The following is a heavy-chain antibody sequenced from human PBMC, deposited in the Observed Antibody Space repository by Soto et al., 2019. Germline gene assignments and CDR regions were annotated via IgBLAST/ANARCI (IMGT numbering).Heavy chain of an antibody. CDR2: INAGNGNT. V-gene: IGHV1-3*05. D-gene: IGHD6-13*01. CDR1: GYTFTSYA. Sequence: QVQLVQSGAEEKKPGASVKVSCKASGYTFTSYALHWVRQAPGQRLEWMGWINAGNGNTKYSQKVQGRVTITRDTSASTAYMEPSSLRSEDTAVFYCARLSSSSWFLDYWGQGTLVTVSS. J-gene: IGHJ4*02. CDR3: ARLSSSSWFLDY.